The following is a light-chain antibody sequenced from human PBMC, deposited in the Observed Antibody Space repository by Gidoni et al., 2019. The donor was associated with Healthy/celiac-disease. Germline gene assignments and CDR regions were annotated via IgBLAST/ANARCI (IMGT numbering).Light chain of an antibody. V-gene: IGLV1-44*01. CDR2: SNN. Sequence: QSVLTQPPSASGTPGQGVTISCSGSSSNIGSNPVNWYQQLPGTAPKLLIYSNNQRPSGVPDRFSGSKSGTSASLAISGLQSEDEADYYCAAWDDSLNGFYVFGTGTKVTVL. CDR1: SSNIGSNP. CDR3: AAWDDSLNGFYV. J-gene: IGLJ1*01.